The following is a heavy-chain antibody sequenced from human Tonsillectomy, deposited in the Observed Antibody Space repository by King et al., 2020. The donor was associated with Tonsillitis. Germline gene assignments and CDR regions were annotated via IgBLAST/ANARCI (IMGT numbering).Heavy chain of an antibody. D-gene: IGHD2-21*02. CDR3: TADEDY. Sequence: VQLVESGGGMVQPGGSLRLSCAASGFTFSSYPISWIRQAPGKGLEWVSAISGSSDRIYYATSVKGRFTISRDNSKNTVYLQMNSLRADDTAVYYCTADEDYWGQGTLVTVSS. CDR1: GFTFSSYP. V-gene: IGHV3-23*04. J-gene: IGHJ4*02. CDR2: ISGSSDRI.